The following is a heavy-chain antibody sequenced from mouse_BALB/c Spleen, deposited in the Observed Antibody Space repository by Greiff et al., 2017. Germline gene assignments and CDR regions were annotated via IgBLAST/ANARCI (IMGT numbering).Heavy chain of an antibody. Sequence: VQGVESGAELVKPGASVKLSCKASGYTFTSYYMYWVKQRPGQGLEWIGEINPSNGGTNFNEKFKSKATLTVDKSSSTAYMQLSSLTSEDSAVYYCTREGDDFFDYWGQGTTLTVSS. D-gene: IGHD2-4*01. CDR1: GYTFTSYY. CDR2: INPSNGGT. J-gene: IGHJ2*01. V-gene: IGHV1S81*02. CDR3: TREGDDFFDY.